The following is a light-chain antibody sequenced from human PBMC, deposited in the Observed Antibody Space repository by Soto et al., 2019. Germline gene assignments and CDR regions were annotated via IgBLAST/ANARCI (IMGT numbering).Light chain of an antibody. CDR1: SSNVGRNT. CDR3: AAWDDSLNAVF. J-gene: IGLJ2*01. Sequence: QSALTQPPSASGTPGQRVTISCSGSSSNVGRNTVNWYQQLPGTAPKLLIYSNNQRPSGVPDRFSGSKSGTSASLAISGLQSEDEADYYCAAWDDSLNAVFFGGGTKVTVL. V-gene: IGLV1-44*01. CDR2: SNN.